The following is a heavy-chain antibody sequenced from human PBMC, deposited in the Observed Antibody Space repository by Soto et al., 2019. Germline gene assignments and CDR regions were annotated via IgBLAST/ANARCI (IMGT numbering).Heavy chain of an antibody. D-gene: IGHD6-13*01. CDR3: ARDGPSRSRYYFDY. Sequence: EVQLVESGGGLVQPGGSLRLSCAASGFTVSSNDMNWVRQAPGKGLEWVSIIYGAASTYYADSVKGRFTISRDNSKNTLYLQMNSLRAEDTAVYYCARDGPSRSRYYFDYWGQGTLVTVSS. V-gene: IGHV3-66*01. CDR2: IYGAAST. CDR1: GFTVSSND. J-gene: IGHJ4*02.